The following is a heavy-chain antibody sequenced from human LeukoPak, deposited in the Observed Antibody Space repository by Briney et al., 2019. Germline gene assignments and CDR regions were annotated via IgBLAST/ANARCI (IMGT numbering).Heavy chain of an antibody. CDR1: GGSISSYY. D-gene: IGHD2-2*01. Sequence: PSETLSLTCTVSGGSISSYYWSWIRQPPGKGLEWIGYIYYSGSTNYNPSLKSRVTISVDTSKNQFSLKLSSVTAADTAVYYCARAIGGNYYYMDVWGKGTTVTVSS. J-gene: IGHJ6*03. CDR2: IYYSGST. V-gene: IGHV4-59*08. CDR3: ARAIGGNYYYMDV.